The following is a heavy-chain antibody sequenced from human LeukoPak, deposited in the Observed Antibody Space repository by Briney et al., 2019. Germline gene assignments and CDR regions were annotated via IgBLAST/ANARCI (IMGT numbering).Heavy chain of an antibody. D-gene: IGHD5-18*01. CDR1: GFTFSSYG. V-gene: IGHV3-33*01. CDR2: IWYDGSNK. J-gene: IGHJ4*02. Sequence: GGSLRLSCAASGFTFSSYGMHWVRQAPGKGLEWVAVIWYDGSNKYYADAVKGRFTISRDTSKNTLYLQMNSLRAEDTAVYYCARADSPLDTAMVDYWGQGTLVTVSS. CDR3: ARADSPLDTAMVDY.